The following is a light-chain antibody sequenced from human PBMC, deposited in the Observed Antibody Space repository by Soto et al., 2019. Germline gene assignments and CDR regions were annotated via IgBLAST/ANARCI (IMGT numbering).Light chain of an antibody. CDR2: GNS. V-gene: IGLV1-40*01. J-gene: IGLJ1*01. CDR1: SSNIGAGYD. CDR3: QSYDSTLSALYV. Sequence: QSVLTQPPSVAGAPGQRVTISCTGSSSNIGAGYDVHWYQQRPGTAPKLLILGNSNRPSGVPDRFSGSKSGTSASLAITGLQAEDEGDYYCQSYDSTLSALYVFGTGTKVTVL.